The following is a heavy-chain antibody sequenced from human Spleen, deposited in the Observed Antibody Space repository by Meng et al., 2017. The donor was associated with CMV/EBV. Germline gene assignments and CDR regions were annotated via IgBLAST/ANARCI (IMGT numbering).Heavy chain of an antibody. CDR1: GFTFSSYS. Sequence: GESLKISCAASGFTFSSYSMNWVRQAPGKGLEWVSYISSSATNIYYADSVKGRFTISRDNAQNSLYLQMNSLRAEDTAVYYCARFRRGTSGTTRAFDIWGQGTMVTVSS. CDR2: ISSSATNI. CDR3: ARFRRGTSGTTRAFDI. J-gene: IGHJ3*02. D-gene: IGHD1-1*01. V-gene: IGHV3-48*04.